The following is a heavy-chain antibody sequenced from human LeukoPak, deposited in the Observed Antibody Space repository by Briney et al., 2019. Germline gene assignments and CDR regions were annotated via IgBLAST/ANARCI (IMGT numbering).Heavy chain of an antibody. J-gene: IGHJ4*02. D-gene: IGHD2-15*01. Sequence: SETLSLTRTVSGGSISTYYWSWIRQPPGKGLEWIGYVYYTGSTDYNPSLKSRVAISVDTSKNQFSLKLNSVTAADTAMYYCARGDCSGGSCYEGRYYFDYWGQGTLVTVSS. CDR2: VYYTGST. V-gene: IGHV4-59*01. CDR1: GGSISTYY. CDR3: ARGDCSGGSCYEGRYYFDY.